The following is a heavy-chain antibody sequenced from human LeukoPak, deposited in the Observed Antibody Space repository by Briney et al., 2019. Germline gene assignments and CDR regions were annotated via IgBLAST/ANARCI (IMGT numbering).Heavy chain of an antibody. Sequence: GGSLTLSCAVSGFTFSSYCMSWVRQAPGKGLEWVSSIVGSGGSTSYAHSVRGRFTISRDNSKNPLYLQMNSRRAEDTALYYCARNGRRTTVTSDLGDQGTLVTVSS. V-gene: IGHV3-23*01. D-gene: IGHD4-17*01. CDR2: IVGSGGST. CDR1: GFTFSSYC. J-gene: IGHJ4*02. CDR3: ARNGRRTTVTSDL.